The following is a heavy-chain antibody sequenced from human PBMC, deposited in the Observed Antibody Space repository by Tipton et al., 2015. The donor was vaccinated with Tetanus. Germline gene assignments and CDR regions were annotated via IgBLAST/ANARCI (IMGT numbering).Heavy chain of an antibody. J-gene: IGHJ6*02. CDR3: ARRWLVGNGLDV. Sequence: LRLSCAASGFTFSSYSMNWVRQAPGKGLEWIGKIYYSGITYYNPSLKSRLTISEDSSKNQFSLKLSSVTAADTAVYYCARRWLVGNGLDVWGQGTTVTVSS. V-gene: IGHV4-59*04. CDR1: GFTFSSYSMN. D-gene: IGHD5-24*01. CDR2: IYYSGIT.